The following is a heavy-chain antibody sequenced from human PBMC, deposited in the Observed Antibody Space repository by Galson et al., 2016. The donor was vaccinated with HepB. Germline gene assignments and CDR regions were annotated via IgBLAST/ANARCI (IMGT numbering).Heavy chain of an antibody. CDR1: GFTFSSYW. CDR3: TGTPRLYYYYSGLDV. J-gene: IGHJ6*02. CDR2: IKQDESEE. V-gene: IGHV3-7*03. Sequence: SLRLSCAASGFTFSSYWMNWVRQAPGKGLEWVANIKQDESEENYVDSVKGRFTISRDNAKKSVYPQMNRLRVEDTAVYYCTGTPRLYYYYSGLDVWGQRTTVTVSS. D-gene: IGHD1-1*01.